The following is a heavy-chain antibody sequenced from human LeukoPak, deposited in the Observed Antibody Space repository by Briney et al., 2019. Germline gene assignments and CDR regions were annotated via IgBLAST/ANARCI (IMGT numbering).Heavy chain of an antibody. D-gene: IGHD1-26*01. J-gene: IGHJ4*02. CDR2: IRYDGSNK. CDR1: GFTFSSYG. V-gene: IGHV3-30*02. Sequence: GGSLRLSCAASGFTFSSYGMHWVRQAPCKGLEWVAFIRYDGSNKYYADSVKGRFTISRDNSKNTLYLQMNSLRAEDTAVYYCATVVGATTFVFQDYWGQGTLVTVSS. CDR3: ATVVGATTFVFQDY.